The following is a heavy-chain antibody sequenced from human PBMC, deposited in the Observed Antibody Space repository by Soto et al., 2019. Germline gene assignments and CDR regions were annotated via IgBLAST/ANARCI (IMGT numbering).Heavy chain of an antibody. CDR3: ARTLGYCSGGSCYSRYYYGMDV. D-gene: IGHD2-15*01. J-gene: IGHJ6*02. CDR1: GYTFTGYY. Sequence: ASVKVSCKASGYTFTGYYMHWVRQAPGQGLEWMGWINPNSGGTNYAQKFQGRVTMTRDTSISTAYMELSRLGSDDTAVYYCARTLGYCSGGSCYSRYYYGMDVWGQGTTVTVSS. CDR2: INPNSGGT. V-gene: IGHV1-2*02.